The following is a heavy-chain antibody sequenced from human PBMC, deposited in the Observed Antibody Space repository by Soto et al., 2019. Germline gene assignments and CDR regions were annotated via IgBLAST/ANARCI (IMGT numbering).Heavy chain of an antibody. V-gene: IGHV4-34*01. Sequence: SETLSLTCAVYGGSFSGYYWSWIRQPPGKGLEWIGEINHSGSTNYNPSLKSRVTISVDTSKNQFSLKLSSVTAADTAVYYCARGPPRDFWSGRTNNWFDPWGQGTLVTVSS. CDR3: ARGPPRDFWSGRTNNWFDP. J-gene: IGHJ5*02. D-gene: IGHD3-3*01. CDR2: INHSGST. CDR1: GGSFSGYY.